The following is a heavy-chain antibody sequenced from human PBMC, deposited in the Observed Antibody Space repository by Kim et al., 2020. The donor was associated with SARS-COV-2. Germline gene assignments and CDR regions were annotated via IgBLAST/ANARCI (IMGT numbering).Heavy chain of an antibody. CDR3: AKGRGPSTGMIYFDY. CDR2: VGGSGAYT. CDR1: GFTFSSLA. Sequence: GGSLRLSCAASGFTFSSLAMTWVRQAPGKGLEWVSTVGGSGAYTHYADSVKGRFTISRDNSKNTLYLQMNSLRAEDTAVYYCAKGRGPSTGMIYFDYWGPGALVTVSS. V-gene: IGHV3-23*01. D-gene: IGHD2-2*01. J-gene: IGHJ4*02.